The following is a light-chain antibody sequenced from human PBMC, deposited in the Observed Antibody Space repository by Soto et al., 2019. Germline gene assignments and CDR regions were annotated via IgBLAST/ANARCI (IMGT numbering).Light chain of an antibody. CDR1: QSVNSN. J-gene: IGKJ1*01. CDR3: QQYYSYPRT. CDR2: GAS. Sequence: ETVMTQSPATLSVSPWERATLSCRASQSVNSNLAWYRQKLGQAPRVLIYGASTRATGIPARFSGSGSGTEFTLTISSLQSEDFATYFCQQYYSYPRTFGQGTKVDIK. V-gene: IGKV3-15*01.